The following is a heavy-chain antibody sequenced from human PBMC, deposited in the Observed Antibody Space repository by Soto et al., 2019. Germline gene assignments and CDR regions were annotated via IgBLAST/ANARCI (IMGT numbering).Heavy chain of an antibody. CDR1: GGSFSGYY. J-gene: IGHJ4*02. Sequence: QVQLQQWGAGLLKPSETLSLTCAVYGGSFSGYYWSWIRQPPGKGLEWLGEINHSGSTNYNPSLKSRVTISVDTTKNQFSLKLSSVTAADTAVYYCARGGYADIVVVPAARGYYFDYWGQGTLVTVSS. CDR2: INHSGST. D-gene: IGHD2-2*01. V-gene: IGHV4-34*01. CDR3: ARGGYADIVVVPAARGYYFDY.